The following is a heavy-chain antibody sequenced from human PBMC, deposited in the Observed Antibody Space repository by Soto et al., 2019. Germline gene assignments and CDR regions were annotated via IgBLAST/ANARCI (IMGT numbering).Heavy chain of an antibody. D-gene: IGHD1-1*01. Sequence: QVHLVQSGAEVKKPGASVKVSCKASGYTFTSYGITWVRQAPGQGLEWMGWISAHNGNTDYAQTLQGRVIVTRDTATSTAYMELRSLISDVTAVYYCARGRYGDYWGQGALVTVSS. V-gene: IGHV1-18*01. CDR2: ISAHNGNT. J-gene: IGHJ4*02. CDR1: GYTFTSYG. CDR3: ARGRYGDY.